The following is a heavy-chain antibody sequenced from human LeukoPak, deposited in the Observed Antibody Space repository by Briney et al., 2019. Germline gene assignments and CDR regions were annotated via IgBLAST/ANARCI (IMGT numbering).Heavy chain of an antibody. CDR3: ARDGLLYCSSTSCYYAGDY. CDR1: GFTFSSYD. V-gene: IGHV3-30*02. J-gene: IGHJ4*02. D-gene: IGHD2-2*01. Sequence: GGSLRLSCEASGFTFSSYDMHWVRQAPGKGLEWVAFIRYDGSNTYYANSVKGRFTISRDNSKNTLYLQMNSLRAEDTAVYYCARDGLLYCSSTSCYYAGDYWGQGTLVTVSS. CDR2: IRYDGSNT.